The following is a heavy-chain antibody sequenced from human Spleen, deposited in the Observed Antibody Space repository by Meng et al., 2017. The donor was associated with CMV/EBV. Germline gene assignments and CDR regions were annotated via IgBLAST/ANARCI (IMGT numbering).Heavy chain of an antibody. V-gene: IGHV4-39*07. CDR1: GYISNPNYY. D-gene: IGHD5-12*01. CDR2: LYYTGST. J-gene: IGHJ5*02. Sequence: GYISNPNYYWAWVRQPPGQGLEWIGTLYYTGSTYYNPSLRSRLTLSVDTSKSQFSLKLSSVAAADTAMYYCAGGSVPNIGPHWFDPWGPGTLVTVSS. CDR3: AGGSVPNIGPHWFDP.